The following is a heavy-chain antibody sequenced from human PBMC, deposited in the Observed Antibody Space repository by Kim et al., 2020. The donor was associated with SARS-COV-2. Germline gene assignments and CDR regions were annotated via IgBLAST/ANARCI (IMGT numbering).Heavy chain of an antibody. V-gene: IGHV4-31*03. Sequence: SETLSLTCTVSGGSISSGGYYWSWIRQHPGKGLEWIGYIYYSGSTYYNPSLKSRVTISVDTSKNQFSLKLSSVTAADTAVYYCARLIGFGELLLSWGNYYFDCWGQGTLVTVSS. CDR3: ARLIGFGELLLSWGNYYFDC. CDR2: IYYSGST. J-gene: IGHJ4*02. CDR1: GGSISSGGYY. D-gene: IGHD3-10*01.